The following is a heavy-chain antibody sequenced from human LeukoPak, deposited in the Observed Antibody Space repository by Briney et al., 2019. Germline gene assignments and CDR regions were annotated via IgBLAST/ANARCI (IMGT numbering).Heavy chain of an antibody. D-gene: IGHD6-19*01. V-gene: IGHV1-8*02. Sequence: ASVKVSCKASGYTFTSYAMNWVRQAPGQGLEWMGWMNPNSGDTGYTQKFQGRVTMTSNTSINTAYMELSSLRSEDTAVYYCARGTSSGYNWGQGTLVTVSS. J-gene: IGHJ4*02. CDR2: MNPNSGDT. CDR1: GYTFTSYA. CDR3: ARGTSSGYN.